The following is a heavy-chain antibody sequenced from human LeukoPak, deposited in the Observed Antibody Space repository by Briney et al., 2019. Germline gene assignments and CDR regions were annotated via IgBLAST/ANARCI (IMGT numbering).Heavy chain of an antibody. CDR2: IYYSGNT. Sequence: SETLSLTCTVSGGSISNKYWSWIRQPPGKGLEWIGYIYYSGNTNYNPSLKSRVTILVDTSKNQFSLKLGSVTAADTAVYYCAREEALGSGSFDYWGQGTLVTVSS. J-gene: IGHJ4*02. CDR1: GGSISNKY. D-gene: IGHD1-26*01. CDR3: AREEALGSGSFDY. V-gene: IGHV4-59*01.